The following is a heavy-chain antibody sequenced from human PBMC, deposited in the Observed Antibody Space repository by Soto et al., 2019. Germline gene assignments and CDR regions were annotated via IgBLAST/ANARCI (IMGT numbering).Heavy chain of an antibody. D-gene: IGHD2-2*01. J-gene: IGHJ5*02. CDR1: GFIFSNYG. CDR3: ARDRGTVEVPPTISFFDP. CDR2: IWHDGSYE. Sequence: QVNLVESGGGVVQPGRSLRLSCAASGFIFSNYGMHWVRQAPGKGLEWVATIWHDGSYEYYADSVKGRLTISRDNSKKTLYLQMNSLRVEDTAIYYCARDRGTVEVPPTISFFDPWGQGSLVTVSS. V-gene: IGHV3-33*01.